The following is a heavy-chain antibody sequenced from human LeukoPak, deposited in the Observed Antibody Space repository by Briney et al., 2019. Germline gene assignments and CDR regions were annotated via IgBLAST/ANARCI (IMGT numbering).Heavy chain of an antibody. J-gene: IGHJ4*02. D-gene: IGHD6-19*01. CDR1: GYSISSGYY. CDR3: ARGGPLAVAVYFDY. Sequence: SETLSLACTVSGYSISSGYYWGWIRQPPGKGLEWIGSIYHSGSTYYNPSLKSRVTISVDTSKNQFSLKLSSVTAADTAVYYCARGGPLAVAVYFDYWGQGTLVTVSS. V-gene: IGHV4-38-2*02. CDR2: IYHSGST.